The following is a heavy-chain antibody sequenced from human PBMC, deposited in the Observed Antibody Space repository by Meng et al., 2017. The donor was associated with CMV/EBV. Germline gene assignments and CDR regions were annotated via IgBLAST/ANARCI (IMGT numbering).Heavy chain of an antibody. J-gene: IGHJ5*02. V-gene: IGHV1-69*05. D-gene: IGHD6-13*01. Sequence: SVKVSCKASGGTFSSYAISWVRQAPGQGLEWMGGIIPIFGTANYAQKFQGRVTITTDESTSTAYMELSSLRSEDTAVYYCARDQTIHQQLGDGWFDPWGQGTLATVSS. CDR2: IIPIFGTA. CDR1: GGTFSSYA. CDR3: ARDQTIHQQLGDGWFDP.